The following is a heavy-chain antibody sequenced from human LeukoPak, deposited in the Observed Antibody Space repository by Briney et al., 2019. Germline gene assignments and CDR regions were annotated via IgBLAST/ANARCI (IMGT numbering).Heavy chain of an antibody. CDR2: INPNSGNT. D-gene: IGHD6-13*01. V-gene: IGHV1-8*02. CDR3: ARGIAQGLDY. J-gene: IGHJ4*02. Sequence: GASVKVSCKASGYTFTGYYMHWVRQAPGQGLEWMGWINPNSGNTGYAQKFQGRVTMTRNTSISTAYMELSSLRSEDTAVYYCARGIAQGLDYWGQGTLVTVSS. CDR1: GYTFTGYY.